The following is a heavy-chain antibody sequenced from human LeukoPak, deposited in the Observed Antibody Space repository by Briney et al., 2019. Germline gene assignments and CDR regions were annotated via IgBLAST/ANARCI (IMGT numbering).Heavy chain of an antibody. CDR2: FDPEDGET. Sequence: ASVKVSCKVSGYTLTELSMHWVRQAPGKGLEWMGGFDPEDGETIYAQKFQGRVTMTEDTSTDTAYMELSSLRSEDTAVYYCATVTEPYYDILTGYYTRTPPDYWGQGTLVTVSS. J-gene: IGHJ4*02. CDR3: ATVTEPYYDILTGYYTRTPPDY. CDR1: GYTLTELS. D-gene: IGHD3-9*01. V-gene: IGHV1-24*01.